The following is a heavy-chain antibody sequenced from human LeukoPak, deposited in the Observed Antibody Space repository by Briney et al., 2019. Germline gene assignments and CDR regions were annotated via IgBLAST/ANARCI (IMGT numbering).Heavy chain of an antibody. Sequence: PGGSLRLSCAASGFVFSTYAMGWVRQAPGKGLEWVSGISSSGDNTYYVDSVKGQFTISGDNSKNTLDLQMNSLRAEDTAMYHCAKVKALDAVASYFDYWGQGTLVTVSS. D-gene: IGHD2-8*01. V-gene: IGHV3-23*01. J-gene: IGHJ4*02. CDR2: ISSSGDNT. CDR3: AKVKALDAVASYFDY. CDR1: GFVFSTYA.